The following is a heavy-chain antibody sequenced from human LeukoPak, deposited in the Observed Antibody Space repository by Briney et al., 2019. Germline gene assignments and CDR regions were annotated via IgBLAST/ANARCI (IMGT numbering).Heavy chain of an antibody. J-gene: IGHJ4*02. D-gene: IGHD3-3*02. V-gene: IGHV4-4*07. CDR2: IYTSGST. CDR3: ARDRFSNFDY. CDR1: GGSFSGYY. Sequence: SETLSLTCAVYGGSFSGYYWSWIRQPAGKGLEWIGRIYTSGSTNYNPSLKSRVTMSVDTSKNQFSLKLSSVTAADTAVYYCARDRFSNFDYWGQGTLVTVSS.